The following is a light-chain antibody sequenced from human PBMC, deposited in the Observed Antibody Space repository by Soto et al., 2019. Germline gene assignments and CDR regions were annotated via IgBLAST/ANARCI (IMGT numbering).Light chain of an antibody. V-gene: IGKV3-11*01. CDR3: QQRSDWPLL. CDR2: DAS. J-gene: IGKJ4*01. Sequence: EIVLIQSPATLSLSPGERATLSCRASQSVSSHLTWYQHIPGQAPRLLIYDASTRANGIPARFSGSGSGTDFTLTISSLEPEDSAVYYCQQRSDWPLLFGGGTRVEIK. CDR1: QSVSSH.